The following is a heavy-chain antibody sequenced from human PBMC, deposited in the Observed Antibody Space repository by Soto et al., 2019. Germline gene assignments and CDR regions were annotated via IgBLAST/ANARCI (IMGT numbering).Heavy chain of an antibody. J-gene: IGHJ6*02. Sequence: PGGSLRLSCAASGFTFSSYAISWVRQAPGKGLEWVSAISGSGGSTYYADSVKGRFTISRDNSKNTLYLQMNSLRAEDTAVYYCAKDLGHGGNLWDYYGMDVWGQGTTVTVSS. CDR1: GFTFSSYA. V-gene: IGHV3-23*01. CDR2: ISGSGGST. D-gene: IGHD2-15*01. CDR3: AKDLGHGGNLWDYYGMDV.